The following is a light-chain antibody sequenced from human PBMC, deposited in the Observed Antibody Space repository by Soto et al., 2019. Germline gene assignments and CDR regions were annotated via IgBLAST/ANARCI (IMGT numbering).Light chain of an antibody. V-gene: IGKV3-20*01. CDR2: GAS. CDR3: QQYGSSPWM. CDR1: QSVSSSY. J-gene: IGKJ1*01. Sequence: EIVLTQYPGTLSLSPGERATLSCRASQSVSSSYLAWYQQKPGQAPRLLIYGASSRATGMPDRFSGSGSGTDFTLTISRLEPEDFAVYYCQQYGSSPWMFGQGTKVEI.